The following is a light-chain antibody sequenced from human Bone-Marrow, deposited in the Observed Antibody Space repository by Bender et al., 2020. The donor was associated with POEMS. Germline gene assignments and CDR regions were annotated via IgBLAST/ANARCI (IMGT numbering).Light chain of an antibody. V-gene: IGLV3-1*01. Sequence: SYDLTQPPSVSVSPGQTATVTCSGDKLDDMYSYWYQQKPGQSPVLIIYQDVKRPPGVPERFSGSNSGNTATLIISGTQAVDEADYYCQSWDRTTVVFGGGTKLTVL. J-gene: IGLJ2*01. CDR2: QDV. CDR1: KLDDMY. CDR3: QSWDRTTVV.